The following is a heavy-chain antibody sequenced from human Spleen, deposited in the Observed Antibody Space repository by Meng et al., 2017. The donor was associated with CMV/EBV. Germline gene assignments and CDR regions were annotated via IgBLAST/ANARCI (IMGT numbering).Heavy chain of an antibody. V-gene: IGHV3-53*01. D-gene: IGHD3-10*01. CDR2: IFSGGST. Sequence: GESLKISCAASRFTVSSNYMSWVRQAPGKGLEWVSLIFSGGSTYYADSVKGRFTISRDNSKNTLYLQMNSLRAEDTAVYYCAKRRGSSGSYSDDAFDIWGQGTMVTVSS. CDR3: AKRRGSSGSYSDDAFDI. CDR1: RFTVSSNY. J-gene: IGHJ3*02.